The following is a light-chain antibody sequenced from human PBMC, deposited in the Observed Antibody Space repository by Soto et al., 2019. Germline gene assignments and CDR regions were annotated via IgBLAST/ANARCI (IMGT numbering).Light chain of an antibody. J-gene: IGKJ1*01. CDR2: GAS. CDR1: QSVSSN. Sequence: EIVMTQSPATLSVSPGERATLSCRASQSVSSNLAWYQQKPGQAPRLLIYGASTRATGIPARFSGSGSGTEFTLTISSLLSEDFAVYYCQQYNNWPPVTFGQGTKVDIK. CDR3: QQYNNWPPVT. V-gene: IGKV3-15*01.